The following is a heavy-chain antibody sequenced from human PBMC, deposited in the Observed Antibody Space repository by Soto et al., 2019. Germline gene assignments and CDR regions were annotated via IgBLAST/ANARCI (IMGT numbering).Heavy chain of an antibody. CDR3: AREGLPILGRRYGMDV. CDR1: AYTFTDYY. Sequence: VASVKVSCKASAYTFTDYYLHWVRQAPGQGLEWMGWINPDSGATNYARRFQGWVTMTRDTSIGTVYMELNRLKSNDTAVYYCAREGLPILGRRYGMDVWGQGTTVTVSS. CDR2: INPDSGAT. J-gene: IGHJ6*02. D-gene: IGHD2-15*01. V-gene: IGHV1-2*04.